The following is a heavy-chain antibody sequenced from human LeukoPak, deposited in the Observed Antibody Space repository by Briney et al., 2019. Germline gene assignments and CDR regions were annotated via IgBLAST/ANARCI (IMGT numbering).Heavy chain of an antibody. Sequence: GASVKVSCKASGGTLSSYAISWVRQAPGQGLEWMGGIIPIFGTANYAQKFQGRVTITTDESTSTAYMELSSLRSEDTAVYYCARVVNPHRYYYMDVWGKGTTVTVFS. J-gene: IGHJ6*03. V-gene: IGHV1-69*05. CDR3: ARVVNPHRYYYMDV. CDR2: IIPIFGTA. CDR1: GGTLSSYA. D-gene: IGHD4-23*01.